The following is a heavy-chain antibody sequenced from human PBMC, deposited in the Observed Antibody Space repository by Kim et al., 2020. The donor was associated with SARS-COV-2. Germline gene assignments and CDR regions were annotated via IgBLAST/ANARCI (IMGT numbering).Heavy chain of an antibody. CDR2: IYYSGST. CDR1: GDSSGDYY. CDR3: ARKVRGITGTPHWFDP. V-gene: IGHV4-30-4*01. D-gene: IGHD1-20*01. J-gene: IGHJ5*02. Sequence: SETLSLTCTVSGDSSGDYYWSWIRQPPGKGLEWIGYIYYSGSTYYNPSPKSRVTISVDTSKNQFSLKLSSVTAADPAVYYCARKVRGITGTPHWFDPWG.